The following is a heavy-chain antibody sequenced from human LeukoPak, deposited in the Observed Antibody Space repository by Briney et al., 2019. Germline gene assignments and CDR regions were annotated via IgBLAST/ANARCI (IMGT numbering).Heavy chain of an antibody. D-gene: IGHD3-22*01. CDR1: GGSINNYY. Sequence: SDTLSLTCIVSGGSINNYYWSRIRPPPGKGLEEIGYIYYTGSTNYGPSLKSRVTISADTSKNQFSLKLRSVTAAATAVYFCARHQGHDFYDSSGYYSFDYWGQGTLVTVSS. J-gene: IGHJ4*02. CDR2: IYYTGST. CDR3: ARHQGHDFYDSSGYYSFDY. V-gene: IGHV4-59*08.